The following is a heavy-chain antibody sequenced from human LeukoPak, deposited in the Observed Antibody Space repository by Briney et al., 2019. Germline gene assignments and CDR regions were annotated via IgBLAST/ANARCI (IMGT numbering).Heavy chain of an antibody. V-gene: IGHV3-15*01. CDR1: GFTFSSYA. CDR3: TTEGLDWNYPPFDP. CDR2: IKSKTDGGTT. D-gene: IGHD1-7*01. Sequence: GGSLRLSCAASGFTFSSYAMHWVRQAPGKGLEWVGRIKSKTDGGTTDYAAPVKGRFTISRDDSKNTLYLQMNSLKTEDTAVYYCTTEGLDWNYPPFDPWGQGTLVTVSS. J-gene: IGHJ5*02.